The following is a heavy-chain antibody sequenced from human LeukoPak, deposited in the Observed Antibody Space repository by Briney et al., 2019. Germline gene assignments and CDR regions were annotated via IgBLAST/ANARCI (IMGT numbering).Heavy chain of an antibody. CDR1: GYSISSGYY. V-gene: IGHV4-38-2*01. J-gene: IGHJ3*02. CDR2: IYHSGST. D-gene: IGHD1-1*01. Sequence: PSETLSLTCAVSGYSISSGYYWGWIRQPPGKGLEWIGSIYHSGSTYYNPSLKSRVTISVDTSKNQFSLKLSSVTAADTAVYYCARQVRPDAFDIWAKGQWSPSLQ. CDR3: ARQVRPDAFDI.